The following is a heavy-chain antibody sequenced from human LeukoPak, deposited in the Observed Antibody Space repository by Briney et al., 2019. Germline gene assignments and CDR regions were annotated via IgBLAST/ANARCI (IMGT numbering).Heavy chain of an antibody. D-gene: IGHD3-10*01. J-gene: IGHJ4*02. V-gene: IGHV3-7*01. CDR1: GFTFSSYW. CDR3: ARGSAITMVRGVCDY. Sequence: GGSLRLSCAASGFTFSSYWMSWVRQAPGKGLEWVANIKQDGSEKYYVDSVKGRFTISRDNAKNSLYLQMNSLRAEDTAVYYCARGSAITMVRGVCDYWGQGTLVTVSS. CDR2: IKQDGSEK.